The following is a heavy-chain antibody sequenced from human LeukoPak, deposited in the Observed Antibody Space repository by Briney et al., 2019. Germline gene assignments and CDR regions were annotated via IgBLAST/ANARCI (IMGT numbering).Heavy chain of an antibody. V-gene: IGHV3-7*01. CDR3: AGDRATSYFDY. Sequence: GGSLRLSCAVSGFTFSGFWMSWSRQAPGKGLEWVASINSDGSEGYYADVVKGRFTISRDNAKNSLHLQMNSLRAEDTAVYYCAGDRATSYFDYWGQGALVTISS. D-gene: IGHD1-26*01. CDR1: GFTFSGFW. CDR2: INSDGSEG. J-gene: IGHJ4*02.